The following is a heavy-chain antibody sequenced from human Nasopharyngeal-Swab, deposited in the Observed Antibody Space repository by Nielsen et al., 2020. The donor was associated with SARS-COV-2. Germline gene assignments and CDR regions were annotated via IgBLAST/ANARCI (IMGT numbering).Heavy chain of an antibody. D-gene: IGHD6-13*01. J-gene: IGHJ4*02. CDR1: GGSISSYY. V-gene: IGHV4-34*01. CDR2: INHSGST. Sequence: SETLSLTCTVSGGSISSYYWSWIRQPPGKGLEWIGEINHSGSTNYNPSLKSRVTISVDTSKNQFSLKLSSVTAADTAVYYCARGRSSSSWNDYWGQGTLVTVSS. CDR3: ARGRSSSSWNDY.